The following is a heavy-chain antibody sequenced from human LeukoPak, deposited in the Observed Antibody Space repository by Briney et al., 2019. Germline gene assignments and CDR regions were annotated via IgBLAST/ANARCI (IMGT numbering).Heavy chain of an antibody. CDR1: GFTFSDHA. Sequence: PGGSLRLSCAASGFTFSDHAMSWVRQAPGKGLEWVSGISGSGDYTYHADSVKGRFTISRDNSKSTLYLQMNSLRAEDTAKYYYAKDRVARGEYFDYWGQGTLVTVSS. CDR2: ISGSGDYT. J-gene: IGHJ4*02. D-gene: IGHD5-12*01. V-gene: IGHV3-23*01. CDR3: AKDRVARGEYFDY.